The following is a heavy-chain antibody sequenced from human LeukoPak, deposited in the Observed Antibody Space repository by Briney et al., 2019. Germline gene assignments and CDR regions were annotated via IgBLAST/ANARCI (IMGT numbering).Heavy chain of an antibody. Sequence: GGSLRLSCAASGFTFSSYWMSWVRQAPGKGLEWVANIKQDGSKKYYVDSVRGRFTISRDNAKNSLYLKMNSLRAEDTAVYYCARNGYFVSSGWAKYFDSWGQGTLVTVSS. J-gene: IGHJ4*02. V-gene: IGHV3-7*01. D-gene: IGHD6-19*01. CDR2: IKQDGSKK. CDR3: ARNGYFVSSGWAKYFDS. CDR1: GFTFSSYW.